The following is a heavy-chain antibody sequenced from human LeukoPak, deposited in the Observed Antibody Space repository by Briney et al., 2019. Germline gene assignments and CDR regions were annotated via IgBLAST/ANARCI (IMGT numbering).Heavy chain of an antibody. V-gene: IGHV4-31*03. CDR1: GRSISSGGDY. CDR3: AGSVTSRVVLDY. Sequence: SQTLSLTCTLSGRSISSGGDYWSWIRQHPGKGLEWIGYIYYSGRTYYNPSRKSRVDISVDTSKNQISLKLSSVTAADTAIYYCAGSVTSRVVLDYWGQGTLVTVSS. J-gene: IGHJ4*02. D-gene: IGHD3-10*01. CDR2: IYYSGRT.